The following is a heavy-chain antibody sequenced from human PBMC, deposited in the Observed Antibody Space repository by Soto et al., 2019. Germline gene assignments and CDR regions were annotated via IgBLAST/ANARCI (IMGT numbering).Heavy chain of an antibody. CDR2: ISSNGVGT. J-gene: IGHJ6*03. CDR1: GFTLSGYA. V-gene: IGHV3-64*01. D-gene: IGHD6-6*01. CDR3: ARRARPDFYYMDG. Sequence: GGSLRLSCAASGFTLSGYAMDWVRQAPGKGLEYVSGISSNGVGTYYANSVQGRFTISRDNSKNTVYLQMGSLRPEDMAVYYCARRARPDFYYMDGWGKRTTVTVSS.